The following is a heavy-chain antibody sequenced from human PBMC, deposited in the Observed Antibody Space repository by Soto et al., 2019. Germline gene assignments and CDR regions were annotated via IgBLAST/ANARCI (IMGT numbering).Heavy chain of an antibody. J-gene: IGHJ6*03. Sequence: QVQLVQSGAEMKTPGSSVKVSCKVSGDTFNNYAISWVRQAPGEGLEWMGGIIPKLDTPKYAQKFQGRVSITAVQSTATAYMELGSLRSDDTAVYYCARDTRQITRIRGVIPHYIYHMDVWGQGTTVAVS. D-gene: IGHD3-10*01. CDR3: ARDTRQITRIRGVIPHYIYHMDV. V-gene: IGHV1-69*01. CDR1: GDTFNNYA. CDR2: IIPKLDTP.